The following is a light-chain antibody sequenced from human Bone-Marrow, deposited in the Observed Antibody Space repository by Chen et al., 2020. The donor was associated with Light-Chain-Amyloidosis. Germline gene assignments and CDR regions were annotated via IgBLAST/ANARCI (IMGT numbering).Light chain of an antibody. Sequence: QSVLTQPPSASGPPGPRVTISCSGSSSNIGSNYVYWYQQLPGMAPKLLIYRNNQRPSGVPDRFSGSKSGNSASLAISGLRSEDEADYYCAAWDDSLSGVFGGGTKLTVL. CDR3: AAWDDSLSGV. CDR1: SSNIGSNY. CDR2: RNN. J-gene: IGLJ3*02. V-gene: IGLV1-47*01.